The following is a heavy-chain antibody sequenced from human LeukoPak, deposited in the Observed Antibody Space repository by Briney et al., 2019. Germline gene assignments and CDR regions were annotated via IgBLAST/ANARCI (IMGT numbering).Heavy chain of an antibody. J-gene: IGHJ4*02. CDR3: ARGRGE. D-gene: IGHD3-10*01. Sequence: GGSLRLSCAASGFTFSSNWMSWVGQAPGKGLEGVARIKQDGSEKYYVDSVKGRFTISRDNAKNSLYLQMNSLRVEDTAVYYCARGRGEWGQGTLVTVSS. CDR2: IKQDGSEK. CDR1: GFTFSSNW. V-gene: IGHV3-7*01.